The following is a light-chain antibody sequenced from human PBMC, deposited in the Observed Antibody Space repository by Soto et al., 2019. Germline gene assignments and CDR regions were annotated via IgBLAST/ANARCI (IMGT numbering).Light chain of an antibody. Sequence: QSVLTQPRSVSGSPGQSVTISCTGTSSDVGGYNYVSWYQQHPGKAPKLMIYDVSQRPSGVPDRFSGSKSGNTASLTISGLPADDEADYYWCSFAGFHTFALDVFGRGTKLPVL. V-gene: IGLV2-11*01. J-gene: IGLJ1*01. CDR2: DVS. CDR3: CSFAGFHTFALDV. CDR1: SSDVGGYNY.